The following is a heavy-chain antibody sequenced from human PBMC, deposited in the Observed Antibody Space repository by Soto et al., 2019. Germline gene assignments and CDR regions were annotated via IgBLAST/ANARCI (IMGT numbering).Heavy chain of an antibody. D-gene: IGHD3-16*02. CDR1: GFTFSSYG. Sequence: GGSLRLSCAASGFTFSSYGMHWVRQAPGKGLEWVAVIWYDGSNKYYADSVKGRFTISRDNSKNTLYLQMNSLRAEDTAVYYCARDGGYDYIWGSYRPPYYFDYWGQGTLVTVSS. CDR2: IWYDGSNK. CDR3: ARDGGYDYIWGSYRPPYYFDY. J-gene: IGHJ4*02. V-gene: IGHV3-33*01.